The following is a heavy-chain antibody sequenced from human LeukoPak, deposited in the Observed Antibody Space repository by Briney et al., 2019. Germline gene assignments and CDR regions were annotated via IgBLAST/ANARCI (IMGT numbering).Heavy chain of an antibody. CDR3: ARLGGYFDWNFDY. J-gene: IGHJ4*02. CDR1: GGSISSSSYY. Sequence: KPSETLSLTCTVSGGSISSSSYYWGWIRQPPGKGLEWIGRIYYSGSTYYNPSLKSRVPISVDTSKNQFSLKLSSVTAADTAVYYCARLGGYFDWNFDYWGQGTLVTVSS. CDR2: IYYSGST. V-gene: IGHV4-39*01. D-gene: IGHD3-9*01.